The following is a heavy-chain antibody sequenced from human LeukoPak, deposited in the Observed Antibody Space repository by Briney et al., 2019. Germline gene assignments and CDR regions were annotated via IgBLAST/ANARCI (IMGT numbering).Heavy chain of an antibody. D-gene: IGHD3-22*01. Sequence: SETLSLTCAVSGGSISSSNWWSWVRQPPGKGLEWIGEIYHSGSTNFNPSLKSRVTISVDKSKNQFSLKLSSVTAADTAVYYCPRASYYYDSSGSNFDYWGQGTLVTVSS. J-gene: IGHJ4*02. V-gene: IGHV4-4*02. CDR3: PRASYYYDSSGSNFDY. CDR2: IYHSGST. CDR1: GGSISSSNW.